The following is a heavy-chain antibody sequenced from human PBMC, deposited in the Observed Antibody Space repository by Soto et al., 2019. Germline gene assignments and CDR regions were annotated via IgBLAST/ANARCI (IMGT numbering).Heavy chain of an antibody. CDR2: ISPYNGRT. D-gene: IGHD4-17*01. CDR1: GYTFTSYG. V-gene: IGHV1-18*01. CDR3: AKAVYGNNEGDAFDL. J-gene: IGHJ3*01. Sequence: QGQLVQSGAEVKKPGASVKVSCKASGYTFTSYGTTWVRQAPGQGLEWVGWISPYNGRTDYEQDFWGRVTMTRDTSTSTAYMELRSLTSDDTAVYFCAKAVYGNNEGDAFDLWGQGTRVTVSS.